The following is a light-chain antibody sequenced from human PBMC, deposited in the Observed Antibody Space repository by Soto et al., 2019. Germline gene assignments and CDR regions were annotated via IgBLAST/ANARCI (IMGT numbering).Light chain of an antibody. J-gene: IGLJ7*01. Sequence: QSVLTQPPSVSGAPGQRVTISCTGSSSNIGAGYDVHWYQQLPGTAPKLLIYGNSNRPSGVPDRFSGSKSGTSASLAITGLQAEDEADYYCQSYDSSLSGAVFGGGTQLTGL. V-gene: IGLV1-40*01. CDR2: GNS. CDR1: SSNIGAGYD. CDR3: QSYDSSLSGAV.